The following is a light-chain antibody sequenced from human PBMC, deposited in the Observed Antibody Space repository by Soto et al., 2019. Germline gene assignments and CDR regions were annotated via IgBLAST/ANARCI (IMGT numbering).Light chain of an antibody. J-gene: IGKJ5*01. CDR2: DAS. CDR1: QSIDNY. CDR3: QQRSNYIT. Sequence: EVVLTQSPATLSLSPGERATLSCRASQSIDNYLAWYQQQPGQAPRLLIYDASNRATGIPARFSCSGSGTDFTLTISSLEPEDFAVYYCQQRSNYITFGQGTRLEIE. V-gene: IGKV3-11*01.